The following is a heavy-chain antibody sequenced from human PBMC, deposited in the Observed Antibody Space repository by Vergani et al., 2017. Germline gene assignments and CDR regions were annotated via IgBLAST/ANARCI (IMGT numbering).Heavy chain of an antibody. CDR2: IHTGGST. CDR3: ARSRPYCTSGSCPAI. Sequence: QVKLQESGPGLLKPSQTLSLTCTVSGESIRSGSHYWSWIRQPAGKGPEWIGHIHTGGSTDPNPSFKSRVSISVDTSKSQFSRKLNSVTVADTAVYYCARSRPYCTSGSCPAIWGQGTLVTVSS. CDR1: GESIRSGSHY. V-gene: IGHV4-61*02. D-gene: IGHD2-15*01. J-gene: IGHJ4*02.